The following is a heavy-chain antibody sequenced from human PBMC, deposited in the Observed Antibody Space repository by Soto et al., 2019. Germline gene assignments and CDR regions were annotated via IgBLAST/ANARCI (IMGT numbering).Heavy chain of an antibody. V-gene: IGHV3-23*01. J-gene: IGHJ2*01. CDR1: GFTFRSYA. Sequence: DVQLLESGGGLVQPGGSLRLSCAASGFTFRSYAMSWVRQAPGKGLEWVSGISGSGISTHYADSVKGRFTVSRDNSKKTLYLQMNSLRAEDTAVYNCAKEPVVPDWYFDLWGRGTLVTVSS. CDR3: AKEPVVPDWYFDL. CDR2: ISGSGIST. D-gene: IGHD6-6*01.